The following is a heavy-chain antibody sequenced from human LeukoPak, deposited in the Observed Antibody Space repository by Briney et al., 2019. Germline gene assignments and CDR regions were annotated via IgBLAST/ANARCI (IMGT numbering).Heavy chain of an antibody. CDR3: ARARTKRYFDWLALFDY. Sequence: ASVKVSCKASGYTFTSYGISWVRQAPGQGLEWMGWISAYNGNTNYAQKLQGRVTMTTDTSTSTAYMELRSLRSGDTAVYYCARARTKRYFDWLALFDYWGQGTLVTVSS. CDR2: ISAYNGNT. CDR1: GYTFTSYG. J-gene: IGHJ4*02. V-gene: IGHV1-18*01. D-gene: IGHD3-9*01.